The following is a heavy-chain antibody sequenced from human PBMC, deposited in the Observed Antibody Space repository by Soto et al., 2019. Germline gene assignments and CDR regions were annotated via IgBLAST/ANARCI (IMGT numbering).Heavy chain of an antibody. J-gene: IGHJ4*02. V-gene: IGHV4-30-2*01. Sequence: SETLSLTCAVSGGSISSGGYSWSWIRQPPGKGLEWIGYIYHSGSTYYNPSLKSRVTISVDRSKNQFSLKLSSVTAADTAVYYCARAVYPYYFDYWGQGTLVTVSS. CDR1: GGSISSGGYS. CDR2: IYHSGST. CDR3: ARAVYPYYFDY.